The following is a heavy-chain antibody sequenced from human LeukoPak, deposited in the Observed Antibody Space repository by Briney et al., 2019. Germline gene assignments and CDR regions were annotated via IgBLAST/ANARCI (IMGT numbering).Heavy chain of an antibody. CDR3: AHSSGWTDYDAFDI. D-gene: IGHD6-19*01. CDR1: GYTFTSYD. CDR2: MNPNSGNT. Sequence: ASVKVSCKASGYTFTSYDINWVRQATGQGLEWMGWMNPNSGNTGYAQKFQGRVTMTRNTSISTAYMELSSLRSEDTAVYYCAHSSGWTDYDAFDIWGQGTMVTVSS. V-gene: IGHV1-8*01. J-gene: IGHJ3*02.